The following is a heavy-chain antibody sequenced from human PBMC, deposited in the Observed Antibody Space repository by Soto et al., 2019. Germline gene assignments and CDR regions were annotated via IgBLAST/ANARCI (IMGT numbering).Heavy chain of an antibody. V-gene: IGHV1-18*01. Sequence: ASVKVSLKASCYTFPSYGISCGRQAPGQGLEGMGWISAYNGNTNYAQKLQGRVTMTTDTSTSTAYMELRSLRSDDTAVYYCARSPEITIFGVVAPDTNWFDPWGQGTLVTVSS. J-gene: IGHJ5*02. D-gene: IGHD3-3*01. CDR1: CYTFPSYG. CDR2: ISAYNGNT. CDR3: ARSPEITIFGVVAPDTNWFDP.